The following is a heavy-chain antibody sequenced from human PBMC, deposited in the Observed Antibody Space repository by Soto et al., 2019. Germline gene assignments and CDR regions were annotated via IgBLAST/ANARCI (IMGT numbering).Heavy chain of an antibody. CDR2: ISAYNGNT. J-gene: IGHJ3*02. CDR3: ARERFRVLAYCEFWSSYYDAFDT. Sequence: ASVKVSCKASGYTFTSYGISWVRQAPGQGLEWMGWISAYNGNTNYAQKLQGRVTMTTDTSTSTAYMELRSLRSDDTAVYYCARERFRVLAYCEFWSSYYDAFDTWGKGTMLTVSS. CDR1: GYTFTSYG. D-gene: IGHD3-3*01. V-gene: IGHV1-18*01.